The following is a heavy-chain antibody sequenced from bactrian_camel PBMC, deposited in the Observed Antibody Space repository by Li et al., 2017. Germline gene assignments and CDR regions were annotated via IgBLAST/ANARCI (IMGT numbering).Heavy chain of an antibody. CDR3: ARGEPISFGY. J-gene: IGHJ6*01. V-gene: IGHV3S9*01. CDR1: GTPSPGYC. CDR2: FHSQGRT. D-gene: IGHD7*01. Sequence: HVQLVESGGGSVQPGGSLRLSCAISGTPSPGYCVGWFRQAPGQGREGIAGFHSQGRTRYTDAVKGRCTVSKDNTKNTVYLQMNSLKPEDTGVYYCARGEPISFGYWGQGTQVTVS.